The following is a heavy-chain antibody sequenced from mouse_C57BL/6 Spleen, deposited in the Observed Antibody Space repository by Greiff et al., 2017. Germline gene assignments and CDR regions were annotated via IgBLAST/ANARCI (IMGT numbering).Heavy chain of an antibody. CDR2: INYDGSST. V-gene: IGHV5-16*01. CDR1: GFTFSDYY. D-gene: IGHD2-3*01. J-gene: IGHJ2*01. Sequence: EVKLMESEGGLVQPGSSMKLSCTASGFTFSDYYMAWVRQVPEKGLEWVANINYDGSSTYYLDSLKSRFIISRDNAKNILYLQMSSLKSEDTATYYCARLYDGYDYFDYWGQGTTLTVSS. CDR3: ARLYDGYDYFDY.